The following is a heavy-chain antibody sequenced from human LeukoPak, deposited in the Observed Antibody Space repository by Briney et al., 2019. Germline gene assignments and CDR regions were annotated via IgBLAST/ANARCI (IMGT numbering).Heavy chain of an antibody. J-gene: IGHJ4*02. D-gene: IGHD5-24*01. V-gene: IGHV1-69*05. CDR1: GGTFSSYA. CDR2: IIPIFGTA. CDR3: ARAQGDGYNSAFDY. Sequence: ASVKVSRKASGGTFSSYAISWVRQAPGQGLEWMGGIIPIFGTANYAQKFQGRVTITTDESTSTAYMELSSLRSEDTAVYYCARAQGDGYNSAFDYWGQGTLVTVSS.